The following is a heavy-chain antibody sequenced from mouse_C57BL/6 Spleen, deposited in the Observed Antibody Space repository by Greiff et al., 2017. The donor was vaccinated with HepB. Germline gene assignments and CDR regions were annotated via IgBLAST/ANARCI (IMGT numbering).Heavy chain of an antibody. V-gene: IGHV1-55*01. J-gene: IGHJ4*01. Sequence: QVQLQQPGAELVKPGASVKMSCKASGYTFTSYWITWVKQRPGQGLEWIGDIYPGSGSTNYNEKFKSKDTLTVDTSSSTAYMQLSSLTSEDSAVYYCARAGITTVVATPYYAMDYWGQGTSVTVSS. D-gene: IGHD1-1*01. CDR3: ARAGITTVVATPYYAMDY. CDR2: IYPGSGST. CDR1: GYTFTSYW.